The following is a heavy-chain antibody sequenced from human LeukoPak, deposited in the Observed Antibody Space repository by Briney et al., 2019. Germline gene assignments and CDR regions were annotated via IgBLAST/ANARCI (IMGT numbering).Heavy chain of an antibody. V-gene: IGHV4-59*01. D-gene: IGHD4-23*01. Sequence: SETQSLTCTVSGGSISSYYWSWIRQPPGKGLEWIGYIYYSGSTNYNPSLKSRVTISVDTSKNQFSLKLSSVTAADTAVYYCARGSTTVVTLNFDYWGQGTLVTVSS. CDR3: ARGSTTVVTLNFDY. CDR2: IYYSGST. CDR1: GGSISSYY. J-gene: IGHJ4*02.